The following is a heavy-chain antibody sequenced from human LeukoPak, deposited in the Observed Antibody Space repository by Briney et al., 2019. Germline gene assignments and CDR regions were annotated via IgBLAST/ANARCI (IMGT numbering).Heavy chain of an antibody. Sequence: SETLSLTCAVSGGSIRSDNWWTWVRQPPGKGLEWIGEIYHSGSTNYNPSLKSRVTISVDKPKNQFSLKLSSLTAADTAVYYCANLIAAAGHFDYWGQGTLVTVSS. CDR3: ANLIAAAGHFDY. V-gene: IGHV4-4*02. CDR1: GGSIRSDNW. D-gene: IGHD6-13*01. CDR2: IYHSGST. J-gene: IGHJ4*02.